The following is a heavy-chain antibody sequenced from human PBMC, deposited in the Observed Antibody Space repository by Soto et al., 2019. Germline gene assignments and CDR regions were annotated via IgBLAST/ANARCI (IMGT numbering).Heavy chain of an antibody. D-gene: IGHD3-22*01. CDR2: INSDGSST. J-gene: IGHJ3*02. V-gene: IGHV3-74*01. CDR3: ARVNPDYYDSSGYYYSAFDI. CDR1: RFTFSSYW. Sequence: PVGSLRLSCAASRFTFSSYWMHWVRQAPGKGLVWVSRINSDGSSTSYADSVKGRFTISRDNAKNTLYLQMNSLRAEDTAVYYCARVNPDYYDSSGYYYSAFDIWGQGTMVTVSS.